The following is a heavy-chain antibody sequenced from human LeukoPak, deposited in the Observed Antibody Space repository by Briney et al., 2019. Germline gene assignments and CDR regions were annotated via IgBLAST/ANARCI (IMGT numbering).Heavy chain of an antibody. Sequence: SETLSLTCTVSGGSISISGYCWVWIRPAPGKGLEWIGSVSYTGRTYYTPSLKSRLTISVDTSKNQFSLRLSSVTAADTAVYYCARQEAHAASGYDLIDHWGQGTLVTVSS. CDR2: VSYTGRT. J-gene: IGHJ4*02. CDR3: ARQEAHAASGYDLIDH. V-gene: IGHV4-39*01. CDR1: GGSISISGYC. D-gene: IGHD5-12*01.